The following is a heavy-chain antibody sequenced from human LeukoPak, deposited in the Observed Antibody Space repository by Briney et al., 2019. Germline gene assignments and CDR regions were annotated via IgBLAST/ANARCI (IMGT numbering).Heavy chain of an antibody. CDR3: AREWVYSNYSGRPVYYYYMDV. D-gene: IGHD4-11*01. CDR2: FDPEDGET. V-gene: IGHV1-24*01. J-gene: IGHJ6*03. CDR1: GYTLTELS. Sequence: ASVKVSCKVSGYTLTELSMHWVRQAPGKGLEWMGGFDPEDGETIYAQKFQGRVTITRNTSISTAYMELSSLRSEDTAVYYCAREWVYSNYSGRPVYYYYMDVWGKGTTVTVSS.